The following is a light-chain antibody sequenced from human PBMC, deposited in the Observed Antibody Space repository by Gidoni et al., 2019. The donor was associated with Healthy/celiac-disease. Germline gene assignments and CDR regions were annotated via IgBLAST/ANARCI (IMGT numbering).Light chain of an antibody. J-gene: IGLJ2*01. CDR1: KLVDKY. V-gene: IGLV3-1*01. Sequence: SYELTQPPSVSVSPGQTASITCSGDKLVDKYACWYQQNPGQSPVLVIYQDSKRPSGIPERFSGSNSGNTATLTISGTQAMDEADYYCQAWDSSTAVFGGGTKLTVL. CDR3: QAWDSSTAV. CDR2: QDS.